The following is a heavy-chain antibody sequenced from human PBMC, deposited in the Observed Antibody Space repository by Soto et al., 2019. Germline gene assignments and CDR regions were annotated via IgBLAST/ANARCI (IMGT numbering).Heavy chain of an antibody. D-gene: IGHD2-15*01. Sequence: SETLSLTCTVSGGSISSSSYYWGWIRQPPGKGLEWTGSIYYSGSTYYNTSLKNQVTISVDTSKKQFSLKLSSVTAADKAVYYFASRGATTDCSGGSCYARGFDYWGQGTLVTVS. CDR1: GGSISSSSYY. V-gene: IGHV4-39*01. CDR3: ASRGATTDCSGGSCYARGFDY. J-gene: IGHJ4*02. CDR2: IYYSGST.